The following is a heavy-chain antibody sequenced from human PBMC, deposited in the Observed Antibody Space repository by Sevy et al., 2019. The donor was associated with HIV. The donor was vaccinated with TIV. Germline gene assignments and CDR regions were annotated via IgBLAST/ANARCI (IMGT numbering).Heavy chain of an antibody. CDR3: ARDNRVSSPYYYYMDV. CDR2: IYYSGST. V-gene: IGHV4-59*01. Sequence: SETLSLTCTVSGGSISSYYWSWIRQPPGKGLECIGYIYYSGSTNYNPSLKSRVTISVDTSKNQFSLKLSSVTAADTAVYYCARDNRVSSPYYYYMDVWGKGTTVTVSS. CDR1: GGSISSYY. J-gene: IGHJ6*03. D-gene: IGHD3-16*01.